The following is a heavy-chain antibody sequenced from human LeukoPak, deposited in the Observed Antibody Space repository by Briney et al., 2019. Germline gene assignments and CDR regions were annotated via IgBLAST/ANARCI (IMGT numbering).Heavy chain of an antibody. Sequence: GSLRLSCAGSGFTFSSYWMSWVRQAPGKGLEWVANIKQDGSEKYYVDSVKGRFTISRDNAKNSLYLQMNSLRAEDTAVYYCARVRSNYYDSSGYYYRPYDWFDPWGQGTLVTVSS. V-gene: IGHV3-7*01. J-gene: IGHJ5*02. CDR1: GFTFSSYW. CDR2: IKQDGSEK. D-gene: IGHD3-22*01. CDR3: ARVRSNYYDSSGYYYRPYDWFDP.